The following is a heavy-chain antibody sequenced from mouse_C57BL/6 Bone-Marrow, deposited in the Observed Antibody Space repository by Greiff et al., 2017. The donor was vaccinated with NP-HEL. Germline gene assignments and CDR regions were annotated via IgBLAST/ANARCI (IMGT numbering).Heavy chain of an antibody. CDR1: GYTFTSYW. V-gene: IGHV1-52*01. J-gene: IGHJ1*03. D-gene: IGHD1-1*01. CDR2: IDPSDSET. CDR3: ARVGDITTVVFDV. Sequence: QVQLQQPGAELVRPGSSVKLSCKASGYTFTSYWMHWVKQRPIQGLDWIGNIDPSDSETHYNQKFKDKATLTVDKSSSTAYMQLSSLTSEDSAVYYCARVGDITTVVFDVWGTGTTVTVSS.